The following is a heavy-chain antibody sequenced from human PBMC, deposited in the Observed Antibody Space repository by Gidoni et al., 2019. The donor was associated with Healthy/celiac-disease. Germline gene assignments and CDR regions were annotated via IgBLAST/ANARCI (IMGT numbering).Heavy chain of an antibody. CDR2: ISGSGGST. Sequence: EVQLLESGGGLVQPGGSLRLSGDASGFTFSSYAMSWVRQAPGKGLEWVSAISGSGGSTYYADSVKGRSTISRYNSKNTLYLQMNSLRAEDTAVYYCAKDRYYGSGSYYGYWGQGTLVTVSS. D-gene: IGHD3-10*01. CDR3: AKDRYYGSGSYYGY. CDR1: GFTFSSYA. J-gene: IGHJ4*02. V-gene: IGHV3-23*01.